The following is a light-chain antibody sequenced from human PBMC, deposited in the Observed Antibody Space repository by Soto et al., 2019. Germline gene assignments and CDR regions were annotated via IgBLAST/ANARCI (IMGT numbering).Light chain of an antibody. CDR2: GVT. CDR1: NSDVGGYNY. J-gene: IGLJ1*01. V-gene: IGLV2-14*01. Sequence: QSVLTQPASVSGSPGQSITIFCTGTNSDVGGYNYVSWYHQHPGKAPKLIIYGVTNRPSGVSDRFSGSKSGYMASLTISGLRAEDEADYYCSSYTKNGAPVFGTGTKVTVL. CDR3: SSYTKNGAPV.